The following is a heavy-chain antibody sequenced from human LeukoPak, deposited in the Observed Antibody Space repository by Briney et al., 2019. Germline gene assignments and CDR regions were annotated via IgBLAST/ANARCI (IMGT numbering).Heavy chain of an antibody. V-gene: IGHV4-39*01. J-gene: IGHJ4*02. CDR1: GGSITSSDYH. D-gene: IGHD4-17*01. CDR2: IYYSGNT. CDR3: ARRAAHGDWRFDY. Sequence: PSETLSLTCTVSGGSITSSDYHWDWIRQPPGKGLEWIGTIYYSGNTYYNPSLDSRATISVDASRTQFSLRLRSVTAADTAVYHCARRAAHGDWRFDYWGQGTLVTVSS.